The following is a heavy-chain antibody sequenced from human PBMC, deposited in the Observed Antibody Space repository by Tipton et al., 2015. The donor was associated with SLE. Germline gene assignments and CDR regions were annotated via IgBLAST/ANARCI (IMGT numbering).Heavy chain of an antibody. J-gene: IGHJ4*02. CDR3: ASLPGYYDSSGYSTFDF. V-gene: IGHV4-34*01. CDR2: IDHSGTT. Sequence: LRLSCAASGFPFTSYWSWIRQSPGKGLEWIGEIDHSGTTNYNPSLESRVTISIDMSKNQFSLELNSVTAADTAVYYCASLPGYYDSSGYSTFDFWGQGTLVTVSS. D-gene: IGHD3-22*01. CDR1: GFPFTSY.